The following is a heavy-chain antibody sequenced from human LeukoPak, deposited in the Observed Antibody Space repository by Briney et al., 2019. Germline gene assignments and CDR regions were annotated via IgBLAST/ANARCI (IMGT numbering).Heavy chain of an antibody. V-gene: IGHV1-18*04. CDR1: GYTFTSYG. Sequence: GASVKVSCKASGYTFTSYGISWVRQAPGQGLEWMGWISAYNGNTNYAQKLQGRVTMTTDTSTSTAYMELRSLRSDDTAVYYCAGSGHDILTDYYFAWGQGTLVTVSS. D-gene: IGHD3-9*01. CDR2: ISAYNGNT. CDR3: AGSGHDILTDYYFA. J-gene: IGHJ4*02.